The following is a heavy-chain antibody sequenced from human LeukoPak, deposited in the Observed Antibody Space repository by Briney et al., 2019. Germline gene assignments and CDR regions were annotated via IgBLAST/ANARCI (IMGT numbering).Heavy chain of an antibody. Sequence: SETLSLTCTVSGGSFSSYYWSWIRQPPGKGLEWIGYIYYSGSTNYNPSLKSRVTISVDTSKNQFSLKLSSVTAADTAVYYCARALYGGRTYYFDYWGQGTLVTVSS. CDR1: GGSFSSYY. CDR2: IYYSGST. CDR3: ARALYGGRTYYFDY. J-gene: IGHJ4*02. V-gene: IGHV4-59*08. D-gene: IGHD5-12*01.